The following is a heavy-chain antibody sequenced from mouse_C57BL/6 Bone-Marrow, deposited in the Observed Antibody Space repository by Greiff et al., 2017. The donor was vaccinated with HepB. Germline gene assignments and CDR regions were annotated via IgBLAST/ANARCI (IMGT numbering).Heavy chain of an antibody. CDR3: ARGPLGGRRTYYAMDY. CDR2: ISSGSSTI. Sequence: EVQLVESGGGLVKPGGSLKLSCAASGFTFSDYGMHWVRQAPEKGLEWVAYISSGSSTIYYADTVKGRFTISRDNAKNTLFLQMTSLRSEDTAMYYCARGPLGGRRTYYAMDYWGQGTSVTVSS. D-gene: IGHD3-3*01. V-gene: IGHV5-17*01. J-gene: IGHJ4*01. CDR1: GFTFSDYG.